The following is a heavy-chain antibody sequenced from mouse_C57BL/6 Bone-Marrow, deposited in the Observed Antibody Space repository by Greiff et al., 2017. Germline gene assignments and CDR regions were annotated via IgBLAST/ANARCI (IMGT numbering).Heavy chain of an antibody. J-gene: IGHJ4*01. CDR3: ARGTGSYAMDY. CDR2: INYDGSST. V-gene: IGHV5-16*01. D-gene: IGHD4-1*01. Sequence: EVKLMESDGGLVQPGRSMKLSCTASGFTFSDYYMAWVRQVPEKGLEWVANINYDGSSTYYLDSLKSRFIISRDNAKNILYLQMSSLKSEDTATYYCARGTGSYAMDYWGQGTSVTVSS. CDR1: GFTFSDYY.